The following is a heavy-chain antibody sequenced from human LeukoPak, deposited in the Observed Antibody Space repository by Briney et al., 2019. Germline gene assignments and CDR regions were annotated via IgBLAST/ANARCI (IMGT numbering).Heavy chain of an antibody. CDR2: SYFTGNS. D-gene: IGHD4-23*01. CDR1: GSISSYY. V-gene: IGHV4-59*08. Sequence: SETLSLTCIVSGSISSYYWTWIRQPPGKGLEWIGHSYFTGNSNYNPSLKSRVTISVDPPKNQFSLKLTSVTAADTAVYYCAGLRSTVAWASFDYWGQGILVTVSS. J-gene: IGHJ4*02. CDR3: AGLRSTVAWASFDY.